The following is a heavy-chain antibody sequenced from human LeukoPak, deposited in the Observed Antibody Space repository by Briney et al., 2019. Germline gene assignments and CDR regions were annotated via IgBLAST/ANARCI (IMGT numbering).Heavy chain of an antibody. V-gene: IGHV3-74*01. D-gene: IGHD6-13*01. J-gene: IGHJ3*02. CDR2: INSDGSST. CDR3: ARGGYSSSWYRGGDAFDI. Sequence: GGSLRLSCAASGFTFSSYWMHWVRQAPGKGLVWVSRINSDGSSTSYADSVKGRFTISRDNAKNTLYLQMNSLRAEDTAVYYCARGGYSSSWYRGGDAFDIWGQGTMVTVPS. CDR1: GFTFSSYW.